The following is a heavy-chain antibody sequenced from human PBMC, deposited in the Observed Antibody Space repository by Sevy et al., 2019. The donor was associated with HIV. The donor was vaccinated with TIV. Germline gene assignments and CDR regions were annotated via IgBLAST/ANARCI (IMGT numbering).Heavy chain of an antibody. Sequence: GGSLRLSCAASGFTFSSYAMHWLRQAPGKGLEWVAVISYDGSNKYYADSVKGRFTISRDNSKNTLYLQMNSLRAEDTAVYYCARLYCSGGSCGYFDYWGQGTLVTVSS. CDR1: GFTFSSYA. J-gene: IGHJ4*02. V-gene: IGHV3-30-3*01. CDR2: ISYDGSNK. CDR3: ARLYCSGGSCGYFDY. D-gene: IGHD2-15*01.